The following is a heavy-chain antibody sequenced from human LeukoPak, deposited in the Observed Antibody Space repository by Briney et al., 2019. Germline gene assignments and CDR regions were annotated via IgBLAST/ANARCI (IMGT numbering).Heavy chain of an antibody. CDR3: AKESTLTTAYFDY. CDR2: ITDSGTT. J-gene: IGHJ4*02. V-gene: IGHV3-23*01. CDR1: GFTFSNND. D-gene: IGHD4-17*01. Sequence: GGSLRLSCAASGFTFSNNDMSWVRQAPGKGLEWVSAITDSGTTYYADSVKGRFTISRDNSRSTLYLQANSLSAEDTALYYCAKESTLTTAYFDYWGQGTLVTVSS.